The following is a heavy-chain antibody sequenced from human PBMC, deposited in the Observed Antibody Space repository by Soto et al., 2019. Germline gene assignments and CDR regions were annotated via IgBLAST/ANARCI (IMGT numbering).Heavy chain of an antibody. D-gene: IGHD6-19*01. CDR2: IYYSGST. CDR3: ARGFSSVSMDA. V-gene: IGHV4-59*01. J-gene: IGHJ6*02. Sequence: SETLSLTCTVSGGSIGSYHWSWIRQPPGKGLEWIGYIYYSGSTNYNPSPKSRVTISRDTSKNQISLKVASVTAADTAGYYCARGFSSVSMDAWGQGTTVTVSS. CDR1: GGSIGSYH.